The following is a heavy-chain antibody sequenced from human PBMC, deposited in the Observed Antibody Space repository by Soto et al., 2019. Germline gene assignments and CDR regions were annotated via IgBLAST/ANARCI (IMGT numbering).Heavy chain of an antibody. CDR2: IWYDGSNK. V-gene: IGHV3-33*01. Sequence: QVQLVESGGGVVQPGRSLRLSCAASGFTFSSYGMHWVRQAPGKGLEWVAVIWYDGSNKDYADSVKGRFTISRDNSKNTLYLQKNSLRAEDKAVYYCAREGTIVVVPAANNWFDPWGQGTLVTVSS. CDR1: GFTFSSYG. CDR3: AREGTIVVVPAANNWFDP. D-gene: IGHD2-2*01. J-gene: IGHJ5*02.